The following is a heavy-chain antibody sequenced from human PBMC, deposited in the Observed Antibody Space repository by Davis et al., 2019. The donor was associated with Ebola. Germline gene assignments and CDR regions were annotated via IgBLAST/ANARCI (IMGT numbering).Heavy chain of an antibody. CDR1: GYTFTGYY. Sequence: ASVKVSCKASGYTFTGYYMHWVRQAPGQGLEWLGWINPNTGGTNLAQKLQGRVTLTTDTSTSTAYMELRSLRSDDTAVYYCARRLVWDWFDPWGQGTLVTVSS. V-gene: IGHV1-2*02. CDR3: ARRLVWDWFDP. CDR2: INPNTGGT. D-gene: IGHD6-19*01. J-gene: IGHJ5*02.